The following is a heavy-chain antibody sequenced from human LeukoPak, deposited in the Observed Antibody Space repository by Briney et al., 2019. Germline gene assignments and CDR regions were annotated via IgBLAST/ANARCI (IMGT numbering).Heavy chain of an antibody. V-gene: IGHV3-11*06. Sequence: GGSLRLSCAASGFTFSDYYMSWIRQAPGKGLEWVSSISSSSSYIYYADSVKGRFAISRDNAKNSLYLQMNSLRAEDTAVYYCASGGISSSWYYYYYMDVWGKGTTVTVSS. J-gene: IGHJ6*03. D-gene: IGHD6-13*01. CDR3: ASGGISSSWYYYYYMDV. CDR1: GFTFSDYY. CDR2: ISSSSSYI.